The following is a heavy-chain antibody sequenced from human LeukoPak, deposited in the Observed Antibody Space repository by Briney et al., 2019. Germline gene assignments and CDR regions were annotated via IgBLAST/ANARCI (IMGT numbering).Heavy chain of an antibody. Sequence: SETLPLTCTVSGGSISTYYWNWIRQPPGKGLEWIGYIYYSGSTNYNPSLKSRVTISVDTSKNQFSLRLRSVTAADTAVYYCARGEGSSLSIFDYWRQGTLVTVSS. CDR1: GGSISTYY. J-gene: IGHJ4*02. CDR2: IYYSGST. D-gene: IGHD3-10*01. CDR3: ARGEGSSLSIFDY. V-gene: IGHV4-59*01.